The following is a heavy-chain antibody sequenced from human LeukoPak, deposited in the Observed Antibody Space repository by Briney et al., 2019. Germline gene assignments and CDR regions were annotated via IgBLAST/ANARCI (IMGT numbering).Heavy chain of an antibody. D-gene: IGHD6-13*01. J-gene: IGHJ4*02. CDR2: ISSTAATT. Sequence: GGSLRLSCAASGFTFSSFAMSWVRRAPGKGLEWVSSISSTAATTYYADSVKGRFTISRDNSKNTLFLQMNSLRAEDTAVYYCAKGGQQPGYWGQGTLVTVSS. CDR1: GFTFSSFA. CDR3: AKGGQQPGY. V-gene: IGHV3-23*01.